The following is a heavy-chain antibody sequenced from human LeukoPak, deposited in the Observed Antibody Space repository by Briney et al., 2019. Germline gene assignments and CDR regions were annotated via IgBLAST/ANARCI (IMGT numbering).Heavy chain of an antibody. V-gene: IGHV4-61*02. CDR2: IYTSEST. Sequence: SETLSLTCTVSGGSISSSNYYWSWIRQPAGKGLVWIGRIYTSESTNYNPSLKSRVTISVDTSRNQFSLKLSSVTAADAAVYYCARGLWFGDENPPYFDYWGQGILVTVSS. D-gene: IGHD3-10*01. J-gene: IGHJ4*02. CDR1: GGSISSSNYY. CDR3: ARGLWFGDENPPYFDY.